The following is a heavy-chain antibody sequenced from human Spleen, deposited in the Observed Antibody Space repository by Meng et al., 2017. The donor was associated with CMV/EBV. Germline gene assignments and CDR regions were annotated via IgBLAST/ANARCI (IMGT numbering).Heavy chain of an antibody. D-gene: IGHD6-6*01. CDR1: GYTFTSYG. CDR2: MSAYNGNT. CDR3: ARGGLGYFAARQSGGWFDP. J-gene: IGHJ5*02. Sequence: ASVKVSCKASGYTFTSYGISWVRQAPGQGLEWMGWMSAYNGNTNYAQKLQGRVTVTTDTSTSTAYMELSSLRSEDTAVYYCARGGLGYFAARQSGGWFDPWGQGTLVTVSS. V-gene: IGHV1-18*01.